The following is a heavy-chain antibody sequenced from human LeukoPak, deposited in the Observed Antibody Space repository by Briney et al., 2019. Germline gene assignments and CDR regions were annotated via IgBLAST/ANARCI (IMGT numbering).Heavy chain of an antibody. CDR2: INLSGST. CDR1: GRSLSGYS. V-gene: IGHV4-34*01. CDR3: ARHVHVSMIFAILSDYFDY. Sequence: SETLSLTCAVYGRSLSGYSWSWIRQAPGKGLEWVGEINLSGSTSYNPSFKSRVTVSTDTSKNQFSLKMTSVTAADTAVYYCARHVHVSMIFAILSDYFDYWGRGTLVSVSS. J-gene: IGHJ4*02. D-gene: IGHD3-22*01.